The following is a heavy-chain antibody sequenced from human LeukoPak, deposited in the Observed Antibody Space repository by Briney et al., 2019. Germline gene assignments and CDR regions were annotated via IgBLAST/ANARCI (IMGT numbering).Heavy chain of an antibody. CDR1: GFTFSSFG. V-gene: IGHV3-30*18. CDR3: AKASGYSSSWRFDY. Sequence: QPGGSLRLSCAASGFTFSSFGMHWVRQAPGKGPEWVTVISYDGSKKYYADSVKGRFTISRDNSKNTLYLQMNSLRAEDTAVYYCAKASGYSSSWRFDYWGQGTLVTVSS. CDR2: ISYDGSKK. J-gene: IGHJ4*02. D-gene: IGHD6-13*01.